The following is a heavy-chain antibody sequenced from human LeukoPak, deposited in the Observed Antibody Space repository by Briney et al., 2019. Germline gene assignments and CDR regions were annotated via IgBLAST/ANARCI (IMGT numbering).Heavy chain of an antibody. CDR2: IWYDGSNK. V-gene: IGHV3-33*01. J-gene: IGHJ3*02. D-gene: IGHD3-22*01. Sequence: GGSLRLSCAASGFTFSSYGMHWVRQAPGKGLEWVAFIWYDGSNKYYADSVKGRFTISRDNSKNTLYLQMNSLRAEDTAVYYCARERNSMIVVDPAFDIWGQGTMVTASS. CDR3: ARERNSMIVVDPAFDI. CDR1: GFTFSSYG.